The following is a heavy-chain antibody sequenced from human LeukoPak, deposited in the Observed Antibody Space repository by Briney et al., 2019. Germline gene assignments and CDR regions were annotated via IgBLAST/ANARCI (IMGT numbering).Heavy chain of an antibody. D-gene: IGHD6-13*01. CDR1: GYTFTSYG. CDR3: ARTSSTWYGGVGDY. V-gene: IGHV1-18*01. CDR2: ISAYNGNT. J-gene: IGHJ4*02. Sequence: GASVKVSCKASGYTFTSYGISWARQAPGQGLEYMGWISAYNGNTKNAQNLQGRVTMTTDTSTSTAYMELRSLRSDDTAVYYCARTSSTWYGGVGDYWGQGTLVTVSS.